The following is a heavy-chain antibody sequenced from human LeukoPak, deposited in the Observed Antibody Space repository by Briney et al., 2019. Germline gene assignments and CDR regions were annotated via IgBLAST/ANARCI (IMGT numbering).Heavy chain of an antibody. CDR2: ISSSSSYI. D-gene: IGHD6-19*01. CDR3: ARDGKGKIAVHYYMDV. CDR1: GFTFSSYS. Sequence: PGGSLRLFCAASGFTFSSYSMNWVRQAPGKGLEWVSSISSSSSYIYYADSVKGRFTISRDNAKNSLYLQMNSLRAEDTAVYYCARDGKGKIAVHYYMDVWGKGTTVTVSS. J-gene: IGHJ6*03. V-gene: IGHV3-21*01.